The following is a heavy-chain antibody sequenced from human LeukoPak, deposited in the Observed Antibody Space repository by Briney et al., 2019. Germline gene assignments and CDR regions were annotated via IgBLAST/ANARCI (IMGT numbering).Heavy chain of an antibody. CDR2: IYYSGTT. J-gene: IGHJ5*02. D-gene: IGHD6-6*01. Sequence: SETLSLTCTVSGGSISSHYWSWIRQPPGKGLEWIGYIYYSGTTNYSPSLENPSLKSRVTISVDTSKNQFSLKLRSVTAADMAVYYCVRGRLIRQLVPWFDPWGQGTLVTVSS. CDR3: VRGRLIRQLVPWFDP. CDR1: GGSISSHY. V-gene: IGHV4-59*11.